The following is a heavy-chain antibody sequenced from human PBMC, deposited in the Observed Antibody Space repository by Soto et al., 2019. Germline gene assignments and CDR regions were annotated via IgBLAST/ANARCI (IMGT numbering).Heavy chain of an antibody. CDR3: ARDEAGTTGIAARYYYYYGMDV. CDR2: ISYDGINK. CDR1: GFTFSSYA. V-gene: IGHV3-30-3*01. J-gene: IGHJ6*02. D-gene: IGHD6-6*01. Sequence: LRLSCAASGFTFSSYAMHWVRQAPGKGLEWVAVISYDGINKYYADSVKGRFTISRDNSKNTLYLQMNSLRAEDTAMYYCARDEAGTTGIAARYYYYYGMDVWGQGTTVTVSS.